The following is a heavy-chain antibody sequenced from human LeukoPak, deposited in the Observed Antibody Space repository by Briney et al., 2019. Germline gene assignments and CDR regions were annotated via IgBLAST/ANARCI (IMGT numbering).Heavy chain of an antibody. CDR2: IHPGGST. CDR3: ARAPDRIRFDP. Sequence: LSCAASGFTFSSYWMSWVRQPPGKGLEWIGDIHPGGSTKYNPSLESRVTISVDTSKNQFSLRLTSVTAADTAVYYCARAPDRIRFDPWGQGALVTVSS. CDR1: GFTFSSYW. J-gene: IGHJ5*02. D-gene: IGHD1-14*01. V-gene: IGHV4-34*01.